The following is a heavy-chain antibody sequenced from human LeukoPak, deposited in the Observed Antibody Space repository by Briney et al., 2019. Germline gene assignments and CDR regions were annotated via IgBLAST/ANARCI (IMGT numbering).Heavy chain of an antibody. CDR1: GGSISSSSYY. V-gene: IGHV4-39*01. Sequence: SETLSLTCTVSGGSISSSSYYWGWIRQPPGKGLEWIGSIYYSGSTYCNPSLKSRVTISVDTSKNQFSLKLSSVTAADTAVYYCARHDPGYSSGWSFDYWGQGTLVTVSS. D-gene: IGHD6-19*01. J-gene: IGHJ4*02. CDR3: ARHDPGYSSGWSFDY. CDR2: IYYSGST.